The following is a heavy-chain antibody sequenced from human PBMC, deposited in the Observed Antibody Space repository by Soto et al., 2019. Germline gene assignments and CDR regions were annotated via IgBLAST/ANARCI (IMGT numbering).Heavy chain of an antibody. D-gene: IGHD2-2*03. Sequence: QVQLQVSGPGLVKPSETLSLTCTVSGDSISSYSWSWIRQPPGKGLEWIGNIHYNGNTKYSPSLKSRVTXPXAXSXXHFSLQLISVTTADTAVYFCAREGNLGRWIQPLDSWGQGTLVTVSS. V-gene: IGHV4-59*01. CDR1: GDSISSYS. CDR3: AREGNLGRWIQPLDS. J-gene: IGHJ4*02. CDR2: IHYNGNT.